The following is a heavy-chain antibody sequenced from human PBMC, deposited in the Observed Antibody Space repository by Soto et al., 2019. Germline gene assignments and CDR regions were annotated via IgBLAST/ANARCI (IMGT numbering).Heavy chain of an antibody. CDR1: GFTFSSHS. D-gene: IGHD1-1*01. CDR3: ARWKVHEEYFDF. Sequence: GGSLRLSCAASGFTFSSHSMNWVRQAPGKGLEWVSYISSNGRTIYYADSVKGRFTISRDNAKNSLYLQMNSLRAEDTAVYHCARWKVHEEYFDFWGQGTLVTVSS. CDR2: ISSNGRTI. V-gene: IGHV3-48*04. J-gene: IGHJ4*02.